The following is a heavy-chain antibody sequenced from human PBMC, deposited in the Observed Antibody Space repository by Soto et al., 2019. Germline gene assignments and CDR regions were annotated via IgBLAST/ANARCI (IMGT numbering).Heavy chain of an antibody. CDR2: IYYSGST. V-gene: IGHV4-31*03. Sequence: PSETLSLTCTVSGGSISGGGYYWSWIRQHPGKGLEWIGYIYYSGSTYYNPSLRSRVTISVDTSKNQFSLKLSSVTAADTAVYYCARVTRFIAAAGQYYFDYWGQGTLVTVSS. CDR1: GGSISGGGYY. CDR3: ARVTRFIAAAGQYYFDY. D-gene: IGHD6-13*01. J-gene: IGHJ4*02.